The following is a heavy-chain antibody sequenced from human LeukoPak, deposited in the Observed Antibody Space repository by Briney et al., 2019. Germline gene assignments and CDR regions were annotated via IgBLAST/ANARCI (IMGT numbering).Heavy chain of an antibody. CDR1: GFTFSDYY. Sequence: KPGGSLRLSCAASGFTFSDYYMSWIRQAPGKGLEWVSTISSSGGTTYYAGSVKGQFTISRDNSKKTLYLQMNSLRAEDTAVYYCAKGRSDSYYDAFDIWGQGTMVTVSS. D-gene: IGHD1-26*01. V-gene: IGHV3-11*01. CDR2: ISSSGGTT. J-gene: IGHJ3*02. CDR3: AKGRSDSYYDAFDI.